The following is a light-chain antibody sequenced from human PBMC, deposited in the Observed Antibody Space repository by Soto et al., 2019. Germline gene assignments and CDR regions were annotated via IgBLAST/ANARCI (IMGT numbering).Light chain of an antibody. CDR1: QSVSSY. Sequence: EIVLTQSPATLSLSPGERATLSCRASQSVSSYLAWYQQKPGQAPRLLIYDASNRATGIPARFSGSGSGTDFTLTISSLEPEDFAVYYCQQRSNWPRLTFGEGTKLDIK. CDR3: QQRSNWPRLT. J-gene: IGKJ4*01. V-gene: IGKV3-11*01. CDR2: DAS.